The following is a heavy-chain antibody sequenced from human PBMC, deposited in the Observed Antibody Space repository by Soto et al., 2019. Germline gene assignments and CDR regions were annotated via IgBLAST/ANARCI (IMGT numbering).Heavy chain of an antibody. J-gene: IGHJ4*02. Sequence: GASVKVSCKASGYTFTSYGISWVRQAPGQGLEWMGWISAYNGNTNYAQKLQGRVTMTTDASTSTAYMELRSLRSDDTAVYYCARDRPYVAAAGYSDYWGQGTLVTVSS. CDR1: GYTFTSYG. CDR3: ARDRPYVAAAGYSDY. V-gene: IGHV1-18*01. CDR2: ISAYNGNT. D-gene: IGHD6-13*01.